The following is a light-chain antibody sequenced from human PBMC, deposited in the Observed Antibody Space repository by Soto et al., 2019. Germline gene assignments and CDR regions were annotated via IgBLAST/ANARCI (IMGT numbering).Light chain of an antibody. CDR3: LQLNSYPRT. CDR2: TAS. CDR1: QGISSY. Sequence: IQLTQSPSSLSASVGDRVTITCRASQGISSYLAWYQQKPGKAPKLLIYTASTLQSGVPSRLSGSGSGTDFTLTISSLQPDDFATYYCLQLNSYPRTFGQGTKVDIK. V-gene: IGKV1-9*01. J-gene: IGKJ1*01.